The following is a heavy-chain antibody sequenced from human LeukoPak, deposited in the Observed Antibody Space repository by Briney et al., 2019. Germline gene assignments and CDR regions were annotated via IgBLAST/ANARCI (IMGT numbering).Heavy chain of an antibody. CDR2: ISGSSITI. V-gene: IGHV3-48*02. D-gene: IGHD3-22*01. CDR3: ARDLFNMIGY. Sequence: LPGGSLRLSCAASGFTFSNYGMNWVRQAPGKGLEWVSYISGSSITIYYADSVKGRFNISRDNAKNSLYLQMSSLRDEDTAVYYCARDLFNMIGYWGQGTLVTVSS. CDR1: GFTFSNYG. J-gene: IGHJ4*02.